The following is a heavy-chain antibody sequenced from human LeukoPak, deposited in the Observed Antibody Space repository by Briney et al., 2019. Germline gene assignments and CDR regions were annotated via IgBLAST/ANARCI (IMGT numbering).Heavy chain of an antibody. V-gene: IGHV7-4-1*01. D-gene: IGHD1-26*01. CDR1: GYTFTTYA. CDR3: ARASTPKVGATIYFFDY. J-gene: IGHJ4*02. CDR2: ISTNTGNP. Sequence: ASVKVSCKASGYTFTTYAMNWVGQVPGQGLEWMGGISTNTGNPTYAQGFTGRFVFSLDTSVSTAYLQIDSLESEDTAVYYCARASTPKVGATIYFFDYWGQGTLVTVSS.